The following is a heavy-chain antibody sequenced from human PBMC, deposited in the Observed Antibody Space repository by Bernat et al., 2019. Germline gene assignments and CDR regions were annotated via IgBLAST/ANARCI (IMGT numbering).Heavy chain of an antibody. V-gene: IGHV1-2*02. CDR1: GYTFTGYY. D-gene: IGHD7-27*01. J-gene: IGHJ5*02. CDR3: ARSGVPVEGSFGFDP. Sequence: QVQLVQSGAEVKKPGASVKVSCKASGYTFTGYYMHWVRQAPGQGLEWMGWINPNSGGTNYAQKFQGRVTMTRDTSISTAYMELSRLRSDDTAVYYCARSGVPVEGSFGFDPWGQGTLVTVSS. CDR2: INPNSGGT.